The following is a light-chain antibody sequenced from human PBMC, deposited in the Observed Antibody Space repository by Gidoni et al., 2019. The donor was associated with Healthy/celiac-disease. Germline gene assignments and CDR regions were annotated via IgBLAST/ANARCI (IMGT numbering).Light chain of an antibody. V-gene: IGLV2-14*01. Sequence: QSALTQPASVSGSPGQSITISCTGTSSDVGGYNSFSWYQQHPGKAPKLMIYAVSTRPSGVSNRFSGSKSGNTAFLTISGLQAEDEADYYCSSYTSSSTYVFGTGTKVTVL. CDR3: SSYTSSSTYV. J-gene: IGLJ1*01. CDR2: AVS. CDR1: SSDVGGYNS.